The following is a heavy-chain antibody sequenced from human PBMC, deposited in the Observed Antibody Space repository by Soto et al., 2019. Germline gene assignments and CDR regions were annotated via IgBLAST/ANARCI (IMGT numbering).Heavy chain of an antibody. CDR1: GYTFGSHY. D-gene: IGHD2-2*01. V-gene: IGHV1-46*01. J-gene: IGHJ6*02. CDR3: PRSDWPIASCLARYFYTMAV. Sequence: QVQLVQSGAEVRKPGASVKVACKASGYTFGSHYVHWVRQAPGQALEWMGIINPSPGSTSYAEKFQGRVTMSRDTSTSTVYLEMSSLTSEDTATYYCPRSDWPIASCLARYFYTMAVWGQGPTVTVSS. CDR2: INPSPGST.